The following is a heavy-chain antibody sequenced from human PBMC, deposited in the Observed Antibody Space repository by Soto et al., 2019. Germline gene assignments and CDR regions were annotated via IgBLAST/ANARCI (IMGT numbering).Heavy chain of an antibody. CDR2: INHSGST. J-gene: IGHJ6*02. V-gene: IGHV4-34*01. D-gene: IGHD3-16*01. CDR1: GGSLSGYY. CDR3: ARGVGGISGGSPTVYYYYYGMDV. Sequence: SETLSLTCTVYGGSLSGYYWSWIRQPPGKGLEWIGEINHSGSTNYNPSLKSRVTISVDTSKNQFSLKLSSVTAADTAVYYCARGVGGISGGSPTVYYYYYGMDVWGQGPTVT.